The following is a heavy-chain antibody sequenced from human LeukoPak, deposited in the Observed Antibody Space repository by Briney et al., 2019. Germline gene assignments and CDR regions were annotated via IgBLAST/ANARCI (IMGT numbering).Heavy chain of an antibody. V-gene: IGHV3-23*01. Sequence: GGSLRLSCAGSGFTFSSYPMSWVRQAPAKGMQLVSAISGGGGSAYYADSVKGRFTISRDNSKGTLYLQMHSLRAEDTAIYYCAARPLMPPRFDYWGQGTLVTVSS. D-gene: IGHD2-2*01. CDR3: AARPLMPPRFDY. CDR2: ISGGGGSA. CDR1: GFTFSSYP. J-gene: IGHJ4*02.